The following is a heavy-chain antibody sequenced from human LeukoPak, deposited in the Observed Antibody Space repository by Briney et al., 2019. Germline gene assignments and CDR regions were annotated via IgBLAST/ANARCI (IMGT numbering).Heavy chain of an antibody. D-gene: IGHD6-19*01. J-gene: IGHJ4*02. CDR3: AKANTGYSSGWYDIDY. CDR2: ISGSGGST. Sequence: GGSLRLSCAASGFTFSSYAMSWVRQAPGKGLEWVSAISGSGGSTYYADSVKGRFTISRDNSKNTLYLQMNSLRAEDTAVYCCAKANTGYSSGWYDIDYWGQGTLVTVSS. CDR1: GFTFSSYA. V-gene: IGHV3-23*01.